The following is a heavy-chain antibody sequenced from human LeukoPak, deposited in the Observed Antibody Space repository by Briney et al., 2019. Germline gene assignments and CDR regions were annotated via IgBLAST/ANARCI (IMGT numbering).Heavy chain of an antibody. D-gene: IGHD3-3*01. CDR2: INHSGST. CDR3: ARVLRYMDV. Sequence: SETLSLTCAVYGGSFSGYYWSWIRQPPGKGLEWIGEINHSGSTNYNPSLKSRVTISVDTSKNQFSLKLSSVTAADTAVYYCARVLRYMDVWGKGTTVTVSS. CDR1: GGSFSGYY. V-gene: IGHV4-34*01. J-gene: IGHJ6*03.